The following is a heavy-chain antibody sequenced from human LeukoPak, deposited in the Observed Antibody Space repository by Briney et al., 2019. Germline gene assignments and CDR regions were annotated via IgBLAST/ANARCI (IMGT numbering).Heavy chain of an antibody. CDR2: IIPIFGTA. Sequence: ASVKVSCKASGGTFSSYAISWVRQAPGQGLEWMGGIIPIFGTANYAQKFQGRVTITADESTSTAYMELSSLRSEDTAVYYCARLYYDILTGYYLLGVMDSFDIWGQGTMVTVSS. V-gene: IGHV1-69*13. D-gene: IGHD3-9*01. CDR3: ARLYYDILTGYYLLGVMDSFDI. CDR1: GGTFSSYA. J-gene: IGHJ3*02.